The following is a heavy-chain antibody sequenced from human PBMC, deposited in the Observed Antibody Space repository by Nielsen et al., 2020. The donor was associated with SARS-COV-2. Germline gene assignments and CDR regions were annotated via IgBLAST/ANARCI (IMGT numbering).Heavy chain of an antibody. CDR1: GYTFTGYY. CDR2: INPNSGGT. D-gene: IGHD2-8*01. V-gene: IGHV1-2*06. J-gene: IGHJ4*02. CDR3: ARTRSYCTNGVCPGYFDY. Sequence: ASVKVPCKASGYTFTGYYMHWVRQAPGQGLEWMGRINPNSGGTNYAQKFQGRVTMTRDTSISTAYMELSRLRSDDTAVYYCARTRSYCTNGVCPGYFDYWGQGTLVTVSS.